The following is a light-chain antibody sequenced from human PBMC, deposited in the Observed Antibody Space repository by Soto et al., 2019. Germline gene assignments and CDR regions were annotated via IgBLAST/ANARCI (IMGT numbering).Light chain of an antibody. V-gene: IGKV3-20*01. CDR1: QSVSSSD. J-gene: IGKJ5*01. CDR3: QQYGSSPIT. Sequence: EIVLTQSPGTLCLSPGERATLSCSASQSVSSSDLAWYQQKPGQAPRLLIYGASSRATGIPDRFSGSGSGTDFTLTISRLEPEDFAVYYCQQYGSSPITFGKGKRR. CDR2: GAS.